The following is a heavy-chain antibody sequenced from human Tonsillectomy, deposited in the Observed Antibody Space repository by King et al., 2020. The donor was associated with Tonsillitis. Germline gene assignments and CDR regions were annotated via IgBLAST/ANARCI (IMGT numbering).Heavy chain of an antibody. J-gene: IGHJ4*02. D-gene: IGHD5-12*01. Sequence: QLQESGPGLVKPSETLSLTCTVSGGSISSSSYYWGWIRQPPGKGLEWIGSIYYSGGTYYNPSLKSRLTISVDTSKNQFSLKLSSVTAADTAVYYCARHPPPHMVATLFDYWGQGTLVTVSS. CDR2: IYYSGGT. CDR1: GGSISSSSYY. V-gene: IGHV4-39*01. CDR3: ARHPPPHMVATLFDY.